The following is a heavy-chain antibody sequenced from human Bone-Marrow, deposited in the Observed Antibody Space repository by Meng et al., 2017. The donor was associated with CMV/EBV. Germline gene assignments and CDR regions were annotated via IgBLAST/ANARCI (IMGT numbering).Heavy chain of an antibody. D-gene: IGHD6-6*01. CDR1: GGPFSSYA. CDR2: IIPILGIA. CDR3: ARTSSSIAARPLDY. V-gene: IGHV1-69*10. J-gene: IGHJ4*02. Sequence: ASGGPFSSYAISWVRQAPGQGLEWMGGIIPILGIANYAQKFQGRVTITADKSTSTAYMELSSLRSEDTAVYYCARTSSSIAARPLDYWGQGTLVTVSS.